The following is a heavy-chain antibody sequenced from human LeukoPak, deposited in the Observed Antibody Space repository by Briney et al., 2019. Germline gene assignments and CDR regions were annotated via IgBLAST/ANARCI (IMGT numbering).Heavy chain of an antibody. CDR1: GGTFSSYA. V-gene: IGHV1-69*05. D-gene: IGHD2-15*01. J-gene: IGHJ1*01. Sequence: ASVKVSCKASGGTFSSYAISWVRQAPGQGLEWMGGIIPIFGTANYAQKFQGRVTITTDESTSTAYMELSSLRSEDTAVYYCARGLVKGGFRFQHWGQGTLVTGSS. CDR2: IIPIFGTA. CDR3: ARGLVKGGFRFQH.